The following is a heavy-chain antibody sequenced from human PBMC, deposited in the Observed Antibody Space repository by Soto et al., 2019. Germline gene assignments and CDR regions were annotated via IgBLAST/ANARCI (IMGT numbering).Heavy chain of an antibody. V-gene: IGHV4-34*01. CDR1: GGSFSGYY. Sequence: SETLSLTCAVYGGSFSGYYWSWIRQPPGKGLEWIGEINHSGSTNYNPSPKSRVTISVDTSKNQFSLKLSSVTAADTAVYYCATGDIVATRAPNYWGQGTLVTVSS. J-gene: IGHJ4*02. CDR2: INHSGST. D-gene: IGHD5-12*01. CDR3: ATGDIVATRAPNY.